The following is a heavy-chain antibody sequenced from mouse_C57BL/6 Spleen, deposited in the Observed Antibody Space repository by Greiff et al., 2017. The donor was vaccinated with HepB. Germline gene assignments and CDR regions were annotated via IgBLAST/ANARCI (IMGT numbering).Heavy chain of an antibody. CDR1: GYTFTDYE. D-gene: IGHD2-4*01. Sequence: QVQLKQSGAELVRPGASVTLSCKASGYTFTDYEMHWVKQTPVHGLEWIGAIDPETGGTAYNQKFKGKAILTADKSSSTAYMELRSLTSEDSAVYYCTRSDYDVGGYWGQGTTLTVSS. CDR3: TRSDYDVGGY. V-gene: IGHV1-15*01. CDR2: IDPETGGT. J-gene: IGHJ2*01.